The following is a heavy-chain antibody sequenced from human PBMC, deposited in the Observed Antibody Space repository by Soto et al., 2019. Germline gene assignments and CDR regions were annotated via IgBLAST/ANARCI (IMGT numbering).Heavy chain of an antibody. CDR3: AIPLPKQQLVRGAFDH. J-gene: IGHJ4*02. D-gene: IGHD6-13*01. V-gene: IGHV1-69*01. CDR1: GGTFRNYA. CDR2: SIPVSGTA. Sequence: QVQLVQSGAEVKKPGSSVKLSCKTSGGTFRNYAINWVRQAPGQGLEWMGGSIPVSGTANYAQTFQGRFTITADEPTSTADMELSSMRSEDTAVYYCAIPLPKQQLVRGAFDHWGQGTLVTVAS.